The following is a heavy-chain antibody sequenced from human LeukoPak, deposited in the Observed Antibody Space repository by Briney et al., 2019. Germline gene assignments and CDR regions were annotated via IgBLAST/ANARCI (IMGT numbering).Heavy chain of an antibody. CDR3: ARDRRNARITMVRGVISSGEYYFDY. CDR2: ISSSSSTI. D-gene: IGHD3-10*01. J-gene: IGHJ4*02. CDR1: GFTFSSYS. Sequence: GGSLRLSCAASGFTFSSYSMNWVRQAPGKGLEWVSYISSSSSTIYYADSVKGRFTISRDNAKNSLYLQMNSLRDEDTAVYYCARDRRNARITMVRGVISSGEYYFDYWGQGTLVTVSS. V-gene: IGHV3-48*02.